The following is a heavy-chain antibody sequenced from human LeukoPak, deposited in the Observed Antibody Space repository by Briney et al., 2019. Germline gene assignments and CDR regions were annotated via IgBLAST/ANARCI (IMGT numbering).Heavy chain of an antibody. J-gene: IGHJ4*02. D-gene: IGHD5-12*01. V-gene: IGHV4-31*03. Sequence: PSETLSLTCTVSGGSISSGGYYWSWIRQHPGKGLEWIGYIYYSGSTYYNPSLKSRVTISVDTSKNQFSLKLSSVTAADTAVYYCARVGLGGYVDFDYWGQGTLVTVSS. CDR1: GGSISSGGYY. CDR2: IYYSGST. CDR3: ARVGLGGYVDFDY.